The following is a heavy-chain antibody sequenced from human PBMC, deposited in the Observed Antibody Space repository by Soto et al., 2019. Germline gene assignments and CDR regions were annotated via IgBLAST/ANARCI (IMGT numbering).Heavy chain of an antibody. Sequence: GGALSLSCPASGFTFSSCAMSWVRQAPGKGVEWISAISGSGGSTYYADSVKGRFTTSRDNSKNTLQLPMNSLRAADTAVYYCAKRRYYDFSRGSWFDPWGQGTLVTVS. CDR3: AKRRYYDFSRGSWFDP. CDR1: GFTFSSCA. V-gene: IGHV3-23*01. J-gene: IGHJ5*02. CDR2: ISGSGGST. D-gene: IGHD3-3*01.